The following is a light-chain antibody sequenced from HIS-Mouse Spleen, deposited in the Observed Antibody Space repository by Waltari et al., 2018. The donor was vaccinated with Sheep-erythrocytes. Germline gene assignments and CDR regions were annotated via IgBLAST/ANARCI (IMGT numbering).Light chain of an antibody. CDR1: QSVSSSY. Sequence: EIVLTQSPGTLSLSPGERATLSCRASQSVSSSYLAWYQQKPGQAPWLLIYGASSRATGIPDRFSGSGSGTDFTLTISRLEPEDFAVYYCQQYGSLLRTFGQGTKVEIK. V-gene: IGKV3-20*01. J-gene: IGKJ1*01. CDR3: QQYGSLLRT. CDR2: GAS.